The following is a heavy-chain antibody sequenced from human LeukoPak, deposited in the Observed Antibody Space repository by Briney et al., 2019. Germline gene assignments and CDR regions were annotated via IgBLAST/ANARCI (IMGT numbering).Heavy chain of an antibody. V-gene: IGHV3-11*01. CDR2: ISTSAGTI. D-gene: IGHD3-22*01. J-gene: IGHJ4*02. CDR3: ARDAIDSSGFDFDY. CDR1: GFTFSDYY. Sequence: GESLRLSCAASGFTFSDYYMTWIRQAPGKGLEWISYISTSAGTIYYADSVKGRFTISRDNAKNSLYLQMNSLRAEDTAVYYCARDAIDSSGFDFDYWGRGTLVTVSP.